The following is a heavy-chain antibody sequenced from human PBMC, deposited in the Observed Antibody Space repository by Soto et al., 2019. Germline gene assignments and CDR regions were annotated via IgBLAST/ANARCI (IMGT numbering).Heavy chain of an antibody. CDR1: GFTFSSYG. Sequence: GGSLRLSCAASGFTFSSYGMHWVRQAPGKGLEWVAVISYDGSNKYYADSVKGRFTISRDNSKNTLYLQMNSLRAEDTAVYYCAKGTRMAAAGTGYWGQGTLVTVSS. CDR3: AKGTRMAAAGTGY. J-gene: IGHJ4*02. D-gene: IGHD6-13*01. V-gene: IGHV3-30*18. CDR2: ISYDGSNK.